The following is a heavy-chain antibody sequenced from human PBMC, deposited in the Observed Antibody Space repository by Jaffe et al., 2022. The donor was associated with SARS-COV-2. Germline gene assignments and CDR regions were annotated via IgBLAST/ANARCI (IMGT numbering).Heavy chain of an antibody. Sequence: EVQLVESGGGLVQPGRSLRLSCAASGFTFDDYAMHWVRQAPGKGLEWVSGISWNSGSIGYADSVKGRFTISRDNAKNSLYLQMNSLRAEDTALYYCAKDGQGTGTFMDVWGKGTTVTVSS. CDR2: ISWNSGSI. J-gene: IGHJ6*04. V-gene: IGHV3-9*01. D-gene: IGHD3-10*01. CDR1: GFTFDDYA. CDR3: AKDGQGTGTFMDV.